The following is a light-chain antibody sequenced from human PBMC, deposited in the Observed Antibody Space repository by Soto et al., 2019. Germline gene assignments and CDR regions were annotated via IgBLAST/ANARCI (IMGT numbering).Light chain of an antibody. CDR2: DVS. Sequence: QSALTQPASVSGSPGQSITISCTGTSSDIGHYIHVSWLQQHPGKAPKSMIYDVSNRSPGVSNRYSGSKSGNTASLTISGLQDEDDAYYYCSSSTNTGTWVFGGATKLTVL. V-gene: IGLV2-14*01. CDR3: SSSTNTGTWV. J-gene: IGLJ3*02. CDR1: SSDIGHYIH.